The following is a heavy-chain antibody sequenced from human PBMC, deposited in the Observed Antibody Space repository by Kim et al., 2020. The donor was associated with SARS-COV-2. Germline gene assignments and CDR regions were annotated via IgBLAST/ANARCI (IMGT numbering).Heavy chain of an antibody. J-gene: IGHJ5*02. CDR3: AVGHYYGSGSYYNVEFSPNWFDP. Sequence: GGSLRLSCAASGFTFDDYAMHWVRQAPGKGLEWVSGISWNSGSIGYADSVKGRFTISRDNAKNSLYLQMNSLRAEDTALYYCAVGHYYGSGSYYNVEFSPNWFDPWGQGTLVTVSS. CDR1: GFTFDDYA. CDR2: ISWNSGSI. D-gene: IGHD3-10*01. V-gene: IGHV3-9*01.